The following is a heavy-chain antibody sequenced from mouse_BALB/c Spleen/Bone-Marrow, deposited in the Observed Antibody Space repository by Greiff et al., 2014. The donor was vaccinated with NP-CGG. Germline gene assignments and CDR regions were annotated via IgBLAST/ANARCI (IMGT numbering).Heavy chain of an antibody. CDR1: GYTFTSYW. CDR3: TRGTRYYFDY. Sequence: VQRVESGAELERPGASVKLSCKASGYTFTSYWINWVKQRPGQGLEWIGNIYPSDSYTNYNQKFKDKATLTVDKSSSTAYMQLSSPTSEDSAVYYCTRGTRYYFDYWGQGTTLTVSS. CDR2: IYPSDSYT. D-gene: IGHD3-3*01. V-gene: IGHV1-69*02. J-gene: IGHJ2*01.